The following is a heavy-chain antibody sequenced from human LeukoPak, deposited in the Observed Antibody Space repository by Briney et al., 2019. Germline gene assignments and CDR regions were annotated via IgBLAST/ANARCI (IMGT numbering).Heavy chain of an antibody. CDR2: INPNSGGT. CDR3: AREGPIVGATHLVDY. CDR1: GYTFTDYY. V-gene: IGHV1-2*02. Sequence: ASVKVSCKASGYTFTDYYMHWVRQAPGQGLEWMGWINPNSGGTNYAQKFQGRVTMTRDTSISTAYMELSRLRSDDTAVYYCAREGPIVGATHLVDYWGQGTQVTVSS. J-gene: IGHJ4*02. D-gene: IGHD1-26*01.